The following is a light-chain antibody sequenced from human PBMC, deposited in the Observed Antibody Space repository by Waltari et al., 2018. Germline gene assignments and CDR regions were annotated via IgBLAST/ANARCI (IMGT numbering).Light chain of an antibody. CDR2: WAS. V-gene: IGKV4-1*01. CDR1: QSVLYSSNSRNY. CDR3: QQYYSAPRT. Sequence: DIVMTQSPDSLAVSLGERATINCKSSQSVLYSSNSRNYLAWFQQKPGQPPKLVIYWASTRESGVPDRFSGSGSGTDFTLTISSLQAEDVATYYCQQYYSAPRTFGQGTKVEIK. J-gene: IGKJ1*01.